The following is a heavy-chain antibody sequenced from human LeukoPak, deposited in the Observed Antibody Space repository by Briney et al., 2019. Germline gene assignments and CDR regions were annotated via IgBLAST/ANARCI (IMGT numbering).Heavy chain of an antibody. Sequence: GGSLRLSCAASGFTFSSYWMSWVRQAPGRGLEWVANIKQDGSEIYYMDSVKGRLTISRDNAKNSLFLQMNSLRAEDTAVYYCTRDFQGRYYYHMDVWGKGTTVTVSS. D-gene: IGHD3-10*01. J-gene: IGHJ6*03. V-gene: IGHV3-7*01. CDR2: IKQDGSEI. CDR1: GFTFSSYW. CDR3: TRDFQGRYYYHMDV.